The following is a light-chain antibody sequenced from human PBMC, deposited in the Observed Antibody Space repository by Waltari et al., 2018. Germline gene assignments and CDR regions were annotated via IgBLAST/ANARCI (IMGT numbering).Light chain of an antibody. CDR3: CSYAGSYTLGV. V-gene: IGLV2-11*01. CDR2: DVS. Sequence: QSALTQPRSVSGSPGQSVTIPCTGTSSDVGGYNYVSWYQQHPGNAPKLMISDVSKRPSGVPDRFSGSKSGNTASLTISGLQAEDEADYYCCSYAGSYTLGVFGGGTKLTVL. J-gene: IGLJ2*01. CDR1: SSDVGGYNY.